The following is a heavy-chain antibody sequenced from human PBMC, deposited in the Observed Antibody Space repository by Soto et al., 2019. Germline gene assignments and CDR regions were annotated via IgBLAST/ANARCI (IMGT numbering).Heavy chain of an antibody. CDR3: ARDQGRLNWSGGKYV. V-gene: IGHV1-46*01. CDR2: INPSGGST. Sequence: ASVKVSCKASGYTFTSYYMHWVRQAPGQGLEWMGIINPSGGSTSYAQKFQGRVTMTRDTSTSTVYMELSSLRSEDTAVYYCARDQGRLNWSGGKYVWGQGTTVIVSS. CDR1: GYTFTSYY. J-gene: IGHJ6*01. D-gene: IGHD3-3*01.